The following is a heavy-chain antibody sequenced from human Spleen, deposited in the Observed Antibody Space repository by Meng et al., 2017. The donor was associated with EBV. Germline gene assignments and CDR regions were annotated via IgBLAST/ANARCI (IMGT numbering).Heavy chain of an antibody. D-gene: IGHD3-10*01. CDR2: INPNSGDT. J-gene: IGHJ4*02. V-gene: IGHV1-2*06. CDR1: AYTFTGSY. Sequence: QVQLVRLWAEVTKPGASIKVSCKASAYTFTGSYRHGVRQAPGQGLEWMGRINPNSGDTLYAQKFQDRVTIIADKSMSIHYMELSSLRSDDTAVYYCASESGRGYTPDYWGRGTLVTVSS. CDR3: ASESGRGYTPDY.